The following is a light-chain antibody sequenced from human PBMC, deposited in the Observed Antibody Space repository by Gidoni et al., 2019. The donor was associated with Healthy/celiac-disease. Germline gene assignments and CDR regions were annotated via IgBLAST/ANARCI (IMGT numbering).Light chain of an antibody. CDR1: SYNIGAGYD. CDR2: SNS. Sequence: QSVLTQPPSVSGAPGQRVTISCTGSSYNIGAGYDVHWYQPIPGTATKRLIYSNSNRPSGVPDRLSGAKAGTSASLAITGLQAEDEADYYCQSYDSSLSGSVFGGGTKLTGL. V-gene: IGLV1-40*01. CDR3: QSYDSSLSGSV. J-gene: IGLJ2*01.